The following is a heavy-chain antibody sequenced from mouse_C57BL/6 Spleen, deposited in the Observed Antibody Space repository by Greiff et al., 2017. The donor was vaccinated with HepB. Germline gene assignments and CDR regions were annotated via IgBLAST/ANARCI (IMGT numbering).Heavy chain of an antibody. J-gene: IGHJ2*01. V-gene: IGHV1-53*01. Sequence: QVQLQQPGTELVKPGASVKLSCKASGYTFTSYWMHWVKQRPGQGLEWIGNINPSNGGTNYNEKFKSKATLTVDKSSSTAYMQLSSLTSEDAAVYYCAWVSASSGYLFDYWGQGTTLTVSS. CDR1: GYTFTSYW. CDR2: INPSNGGT. D-gene: IGHD3-2*02. CDR3: AWVSASSGYLFDY.